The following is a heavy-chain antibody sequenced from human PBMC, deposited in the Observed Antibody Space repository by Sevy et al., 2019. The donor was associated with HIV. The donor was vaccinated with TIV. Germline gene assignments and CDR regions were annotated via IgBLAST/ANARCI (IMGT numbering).Heavy chain of an antibody. CDR1: GFTFSSYW. J-gene: IGHJ6*03. Sequence: GGSLRLSCAASGFTFSSYWMSWVRQAPGKGLEWVANIKQDGSEKYYVDSVKGRFTISRDNAKNSLYLQMNSLRAEDTAVYYRASSLGELSFFYYYYMDVWGKGTTVTVSS. D-gene: IGHD3-16*02. CDR2: IKQDGSEK. V-gene: IGHV3-7*01. CDR3: ASSLGELSFFYYYYMDV.